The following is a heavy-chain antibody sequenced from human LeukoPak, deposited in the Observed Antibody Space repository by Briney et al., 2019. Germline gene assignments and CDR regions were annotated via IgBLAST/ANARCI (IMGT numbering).Heavy chain of an antibody. V-gene: IGHV4-4*07. D-gene: IGHD3-22*01. Sequence: SETLSLTCTVSGGSISRYYWSWIRQPAGKGLEWIGRIYTSGTTNYHPSLTGRVTMSVDTSKHQFSLKLSSVTAADTAVYYCARSIGGYYGNWFDSWGQGTLVTVSS. CDR3: ARSIGGYYGNWFDS. CDR1: GGSISRYY. CDR2: IYTSGTT. J-gene: IGHJ5*01.